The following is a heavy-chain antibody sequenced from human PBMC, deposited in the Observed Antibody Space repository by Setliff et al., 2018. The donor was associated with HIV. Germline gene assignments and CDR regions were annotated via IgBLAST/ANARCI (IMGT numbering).Heavy chain of an antibody. V-gene: IGHV5-51*01. CDR2: IYPGDSDT. Sequence: PGESLKISCQTSGYSFSNYWIGWVRQVPGKGLEWMGIIYPGDSDTRYRPSFQGQVTISADKSISTAYLQWSSPKASDTAMYYCAKHMVRGAITCETFDVWGQGTLVTVSS. CDR3: AKHMVRGAITCETFDV. J-gene: IGHJ3*01. D-gene: IGHD3-10*01. CDR1: GYSFSNYW.